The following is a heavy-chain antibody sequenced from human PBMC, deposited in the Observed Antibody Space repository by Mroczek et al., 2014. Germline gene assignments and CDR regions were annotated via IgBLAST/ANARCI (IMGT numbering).Heavy chain of an antibody. CDR2: INHSGST. D-gene: IGHD2-2*01. J-gene: IGHJ3*02. CDR1: GGSFSGYY. V-gene: IGHV4-34*01. CDR3: ARFYPHGTSRADRSEPPGRDYAFDI. Sequence: QVQLQESGAGLLKPSETLSLTCAVYGGSFSGYYWSWIRQPPGKGLEWIGEINHSGSTNYNPSLKSRVTISVDTSKNQFSLKLSSVTAADTAVYYCARFYPHGTSRADRSEPPGRDYAFDIWGQGTMVTVSS.